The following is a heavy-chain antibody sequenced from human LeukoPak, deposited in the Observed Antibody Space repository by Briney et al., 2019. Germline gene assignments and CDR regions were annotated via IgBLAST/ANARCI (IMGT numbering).Heavy chain of an antibody. CDR3: ARAYCGGDCYFPNWFDP. CDR2: IYYSGST. D-gene: IGHD2-21*02. V-gene: IGHV4-31*03. J-gene: IGHJ5*02. CDR1: GGSISSGGYY. Sequence: PSQTLSLTCTVSGGSISSGGYYWSWIRQHPGTGLEWLGYIYYSGSTYYNPSLKSRVTISVDTSKNQFSLKLSSVTAADTAVYYCARAYCGGDCYFPNWFDPWGQGTLVTVSS.